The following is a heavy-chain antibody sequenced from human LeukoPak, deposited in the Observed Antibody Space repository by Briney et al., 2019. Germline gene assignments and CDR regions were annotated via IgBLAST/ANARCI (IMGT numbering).Heavy chain of an antibody. D-gene: IGHD4-17*01. V-gene: IGHV3-21*01. Sequence: GGSLRLSCAASGFTFSSCGMNWVRQAPGKGLEWVSSISSGSDYIYYAEPVKGRFTISRDNARNLLYLQMNSLRVEDTAVYYCTRDSPYGDLSIDSWGQGTLVTVSS. CDR1: GFTFSSCG. CDR3: TRDSPYGDLSIDS. J-gene: IGHJ4*02. CDR2: ISSGSDYI.